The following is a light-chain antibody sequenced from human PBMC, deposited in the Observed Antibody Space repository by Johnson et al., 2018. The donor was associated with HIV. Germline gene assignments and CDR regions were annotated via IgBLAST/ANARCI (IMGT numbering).Light chain of an antibody. CDR1: SSNIGNNY. CDR2: ENN. Sequence: QSVLTQPPSVSAAPGQKVTISCSGSSSNIGNNYVSWYQQLPGTAPKLLIYENNKRPSGIPDRFSGSKSGTSATLGITGLQTGDEAEYYCGTWDSSLTRYVFGTGTKVTVL. J-gene: IGLJ1*01. V-gene: IGLV1-51*02. CDR3: GTWDSSLTRYV.